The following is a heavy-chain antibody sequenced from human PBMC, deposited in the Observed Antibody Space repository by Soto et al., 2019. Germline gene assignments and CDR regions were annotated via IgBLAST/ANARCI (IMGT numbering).Heavy chain of an antibody. Sequence: ASVKVSCKASGYTFTSYDINWVRQATGQGLEWMGWMNPNSGNTGYAQKFQGRVTMTRNTSISTAYMELSSLRSEDTAVYYCARGGGSGWYGIDAFDIWGQGTMVTVSS. CDR2: MNPNSGNT. D-gene: IGHD6-19*01. V-gene: IGHV1-8*01. CDR1: GYTFTSYD. CDR3: ARGGGSGWYGIDAFDI. J-gene: IGHJ3*02.